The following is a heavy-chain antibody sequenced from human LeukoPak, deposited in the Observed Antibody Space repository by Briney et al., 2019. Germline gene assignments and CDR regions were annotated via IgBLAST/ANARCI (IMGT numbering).Heavy chain of an antibody. Sequence: SETLSLTCTVSGGSISSYYWSWIRQPPGKGLEWIGYIYYSGSTNYNPSLKSRVTISVDTSKNQFSLKLSSVTAADTAVCYCARSGSSSSAPYYYYGMDVWGQGTTVTVSS. CDR3: ARSGSSSSAPYYYYGMDV. CDR2: IYYSGST. D-gene: IGHD6-6*01. J-gene: IGHJ6*02. CDR1: GGSISSYY. V-gene: IGHV4-59*01.